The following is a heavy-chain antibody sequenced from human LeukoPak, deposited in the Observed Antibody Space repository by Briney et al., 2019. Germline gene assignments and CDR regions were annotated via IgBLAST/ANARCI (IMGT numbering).Heavy chain of an antibody. D-gene: IGHD3-10*01. V-gene: IGHV4-34*01. J-gene: IGHJ5*02. CDR2: INHSGST. Sequence: SETLSLTCAVYGGSFSGYYWSWIRQPPGKGLEWIGEINHSGSTNYNPSLKSRVIISVDTPKNQFSLRLSSVTAAGTAVYYCARGTHYYGSGSYLRPWGQGTLVTVSS. CDR1: GGSFSGYY. CDR3: ARGTHYYGSGSYLRP.